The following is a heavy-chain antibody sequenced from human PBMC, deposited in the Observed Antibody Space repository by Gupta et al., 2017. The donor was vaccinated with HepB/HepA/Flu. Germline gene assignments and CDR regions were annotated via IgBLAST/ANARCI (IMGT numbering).Heavy chain of an antibody. V-gene: IGHV5-51*01. J-gene: IGHJ4*01. CDR2: IYPGDSDT. Sequence: EVQLVQSGAGVKKPGDSLKISGQCSGYTFSKQWIAWVRQMPGKGLEWMGIIYPGDSDTRYSPSFQGQVTISADKSISTAYLQWRSLKASDSAMYYCARSYIYTSPFDYWGHGTLVTVSS. D-gene: IGHD2-21*01. CDR3: ARSYIYTSPFDY. CDR1: GYTFSKQW.